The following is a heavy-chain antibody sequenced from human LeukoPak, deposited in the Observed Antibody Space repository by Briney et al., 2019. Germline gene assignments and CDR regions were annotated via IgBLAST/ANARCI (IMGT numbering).Heavy chain of an antibody. CDR2: FDTLDGLT. D-gene: IGHD3-10*01. J-gene: IGHJ4*02. V-gene: IGHV3-23*01. Sequence: GGSLRLSCAASGFIFSNYAMSWVRQAPGKGLEWVSSFDTLDGLTNYAGSVKGRFTISRDNSKNTLYLHMNRLPAEDTAVYYCAKPFSFGSDSSYQALDSWGQGTLVTVSS. CDR1: GFIFSNYA. CDR3: AKPFSFGSDSSYQALDS.